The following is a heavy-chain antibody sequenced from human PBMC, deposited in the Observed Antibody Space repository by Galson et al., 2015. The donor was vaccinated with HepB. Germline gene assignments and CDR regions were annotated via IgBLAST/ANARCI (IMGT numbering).Heavy chain of an antibody. J-gene: IGHJ4*02. CDR1: GFTVSSTY. V-gene: IGHV3-53*01. D-gene: IGHD6-6*01. Sequence: SLRLSCAASGFTVSSTYMSWVRQAPGKGLEWLSVLYSGGDTYYADSVKGRFTISRDNSKNTLYLQMNSLRAADTAVYYCARGTMAARPVGLNYWGQGTLVTVSS. CDR2: LYSGGDT. CDR3: ARGTMAARPVGLNY.